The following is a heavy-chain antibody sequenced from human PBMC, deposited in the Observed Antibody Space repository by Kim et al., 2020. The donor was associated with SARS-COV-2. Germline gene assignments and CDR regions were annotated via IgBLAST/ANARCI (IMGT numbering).Heavy chain of an antibody. CDR1: GFTISNNY. J-gene: IGHJ4*02. Sequence: GGSLRLSWAASGFTISNNYMNWVRQAPGKGLEWVSVIYTGGRTYKQDSVKGRFTIFRDNSRNTLYLQMNSLRAEDTAIYYCARSGSGWEPNFDDWGQGTLGTLSS. D-gene: IGHD1-26*01. V-gene: IGHV3-53*01. CDR2: IYTGGRT. CDR3: ARSGSGWEPNFDD.